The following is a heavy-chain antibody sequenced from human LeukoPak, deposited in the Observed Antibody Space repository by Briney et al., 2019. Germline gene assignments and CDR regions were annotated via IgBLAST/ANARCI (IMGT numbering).Heavy chain of an antibody. Sequence: PSETLSLTCAVYGGSFSGYYWSWIRQPPGKGLEWIGEINHSGSTNYNPSLKSRVTISVDTSKNQFSLKLSSVTAADTAVYYCAREGGYDEYYFDYWGQGTLVTVSS. CDR2: INHSGST. CDR3: AREGGYDEYYFDY. J-gene: IGHJ4*02. D-gene: IGHD5-12*01. CDR1: GGSFSGYY. V-gene: IGHV4-34*01.